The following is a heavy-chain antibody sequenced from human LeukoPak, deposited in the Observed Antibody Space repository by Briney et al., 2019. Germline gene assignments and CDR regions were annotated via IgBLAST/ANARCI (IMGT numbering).Heavy chain of an antibody. CDR3: ARLWFGEYMDV. V-gene: IGHV3-7*03. D-gene: IGHD3-10*01. CDR2: IKQDGSEK. CDR1: GFTFSRYW. J-gene: IGHJ6*03. Sequence: GGSLRLSCAASGFTFSRYWMSWVRQAPGKGLEWVANIKQDGSEKYYVDSVKGRFTISRDNAKNSLFLQMNSLRAEDTALYYCARLWFGEYMDVWGKGTTVTVSS.